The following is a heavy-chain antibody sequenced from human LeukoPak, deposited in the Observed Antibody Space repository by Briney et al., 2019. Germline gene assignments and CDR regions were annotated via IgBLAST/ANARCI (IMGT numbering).Heavy chain of an antibody. CDR1: GFTFSSYS. J-gene: IGHJ4*02. CDR3: ARAYGSGSYYHGGFDY. Sequence: PGGSLRLSCAASGFTFSSYSMNWVRQAPGKGLEWVSSISSSSSYIYYADSVKGRFTISRDNAKNSLYLQMNSLRAEDTAVYYCARAYGSGSYYHGGFDYWAQGTLVTVSS. D-gene: IGHD3-10*01. V-gene: IGHV3-21*01. CDR2: ISSSSSYI.